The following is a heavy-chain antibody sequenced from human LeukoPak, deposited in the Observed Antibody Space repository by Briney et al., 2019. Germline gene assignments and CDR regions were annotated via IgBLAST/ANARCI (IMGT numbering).Heavy chain of an antibody. J-gene: IGHJ5*02. CDR3: ASESSGYYR. CDR1: GFTFSSYS. V-gene: IGHV3-21*01. D-gene: IGHD3-22*01. Sequence: GGSLRLSCAASGFTFSSYSVNWVRQAPGKGLEWVSSIDSNSIYIYYADSVKGRFTISRDNAKNSLYLQMNSLRAEDTAVYYCASESSGYYRWGQGTLVTVSS. CDR2: IDSNSIYI.